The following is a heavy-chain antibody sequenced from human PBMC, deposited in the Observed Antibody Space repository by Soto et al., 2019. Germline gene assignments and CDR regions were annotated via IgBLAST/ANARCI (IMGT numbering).Heavy chain of an antibody. J-gene: IGHJ4*02. V-gene: IGHV3-48*03. CDR3: AREGFLEWLFPFDY. Sequence: VGSLRLSCAASGFTFSSYEMNWVCQAPGKGLEWVSYISSSGSTIYYADSVKGRFTISRDNAKNSLYLQMNSLRAEDTAVYYCAREGFLEWLFPFDYWGQGTLVTVSS. D-gene: IGHD3-3*01. CDR2: ISSSGSTI. CDR1: GFTFSSYE.